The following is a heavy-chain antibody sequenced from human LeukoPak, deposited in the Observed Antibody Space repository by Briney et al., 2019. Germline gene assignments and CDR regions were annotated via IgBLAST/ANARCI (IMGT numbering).Heavy chain of an antibody. D-gene: IGHD6-25*01. CDR1: GFTFSSYA. CDR3: GRVLAAGSGDLDY. J-gene: IGHJ4*02. CDR2: ISSHGSNK. V-gene: IGHV3-30*04. Sequence: HPGGSLRLSCAASGFTFSSYAMHWVRQAPGKGLEWVAAISSHGSNKYYADSVKGRFTISSANSKNTPYLQMNSRRAEDTAVYNCGRVLAAGSGDLDYWGQGTRVTVSS.